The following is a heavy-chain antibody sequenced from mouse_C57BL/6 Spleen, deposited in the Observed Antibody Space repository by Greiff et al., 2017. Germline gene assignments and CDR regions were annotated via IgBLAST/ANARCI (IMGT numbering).Heavy chain of an antibody. CDR1: GYTFTRYG. CDR3: ARSGNGNYDY. V-gene: IGHV1-81*01. J-gene: IGHJ2*01. Sequence: QVQLQQSGAELARPGASVKLSCKASGYTFTRYGISWVKQRTGQGLEWIGEIYPRSGNTYYNEKFKGKATLTADKSSSTAYMELRSRTSEDSAVYFCARSGNGNYDYWGQGTTLTVSS. D-gene: IGHD2-1*01. CDR2: IYPRSGNT.